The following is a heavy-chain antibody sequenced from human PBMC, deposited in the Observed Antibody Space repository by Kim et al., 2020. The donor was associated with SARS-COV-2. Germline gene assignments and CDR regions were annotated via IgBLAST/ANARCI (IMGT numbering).Heavy chain of an antibody. V-gene: IGHV3-15*01. D-gene: IGHD2-15*01. J-gene: IGHJ4*02. CDR2: IKSKTDGGTT. Sequence: GGSLRLSCAASGFTFSNAWMSWVRQAPGKGLEWVGRIKSKTDGGTTDYAAPVKGRFTISRDDSKNTLYLQMNSLKTEDTAVYYCTTVKYCSGGSCTDYWGQGTLVTVSS. CDR3: TTVKYCSGGSCTDY. CDR1: GFTFSNAW.